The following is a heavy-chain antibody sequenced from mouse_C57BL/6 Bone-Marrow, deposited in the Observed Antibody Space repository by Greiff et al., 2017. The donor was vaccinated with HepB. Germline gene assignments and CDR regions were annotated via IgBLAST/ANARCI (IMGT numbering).Heavy chain of an antibody. CDR3: AISGITTVVSDWYFDV. J-gene: IGHJ1*03. V-gene: IGHV1-77*01. CDR2: IGPGSGST. Sequence: QVQLQQSGAELVKPGASVKISCKASGYTFTDYYIHWVKQRPGQGLEWIGKIGPGSGSTYYNEKFKGKATLTADKAYSTAYMQLSSLTSEDSAVYFCAISGITTVVSDWYFDVWGTGTAVTVSS. D-gene: IGHD1-1*01. CDR1: GYTFTDYY.